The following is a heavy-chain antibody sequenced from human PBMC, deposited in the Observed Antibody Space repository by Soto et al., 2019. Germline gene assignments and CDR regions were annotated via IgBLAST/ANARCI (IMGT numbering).Heavy chain of an antibody. CDR1: GFSITNTW. J-gene: IGHJ4*02. D-gene: IGHD3-3*01. Sequence: PGGSLRLSCAASGFSITNTWMHWVRQAPGKGLEWVGRVKSKADGETADYAAPVKGRFTVSRDDSKNTQYLQMNSLKMEDTAVYYCNSYPDFWGGHTPLWGQGTLVTVSS. CDR2: VKSKADGETA. V-gene: IGHV3-15*07. CDR3: NSYPDFWGGHTPL.